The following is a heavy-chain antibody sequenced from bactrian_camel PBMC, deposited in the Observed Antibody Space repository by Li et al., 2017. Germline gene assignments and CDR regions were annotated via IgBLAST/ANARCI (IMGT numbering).Heavy chain of an antibody. CDR1: GEPYSTEC. CDR2: IDSDGDT. J-gene: IGHJ4*01. V-gene: IGHV3S53*01. Sequence: HVQLVESGGGSVEAGGSLRLSCVASGEPYSTECMGWFRQPPGKEREGVAVIDSDGDTTYADSVKGRFTVTKDNAKNTLYLQLNSLKTETRPCITVKEMGLITIVSRGEAAGPRSPS. D-gene: IGHD6*01.